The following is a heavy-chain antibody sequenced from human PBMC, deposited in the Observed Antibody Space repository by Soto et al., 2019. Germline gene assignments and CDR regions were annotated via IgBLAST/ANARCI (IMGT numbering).Heavy chain of an antibody. Sequence: GGSLRLSCAASGFTFSSYDMSWVLQAPGKGLEWVSAISGSGGSTYYADSVKGRFTISRDNSKNTLYLQMNSLRAEDTAVYYCARENNYDVPLPYWDQGTLVTVSS. CDR1: GFTFSSYD. V-gene: IGHV3-23*01. J-gene: IGHJ4*02. CDR2: ISGSGGST. CDR3: ARENNYDVPLPY. D-gene: IGHD3-22*01.